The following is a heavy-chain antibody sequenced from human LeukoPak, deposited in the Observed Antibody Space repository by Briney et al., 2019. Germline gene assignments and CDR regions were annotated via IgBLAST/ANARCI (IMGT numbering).Heavy chain of an antibody. V-gene: IGHV3-23*01. CDR3: AKVAAGFFHYYYGMDV. CDR1: GFTFSSYA. J-gene: IGHJ6*02. D-gene: IGHD2-15*01. Sequence: PGGSLRLSCAASGFTFSSYAMSWVRQAPGKGLEWVSAISGRGGSTYYADSVKGRFTISRDNSKNTLYLQMNSLRAEDTAVYYCAKVAAGFFHYYYGMDVWGQGATVTVSS. CDR2: ISGRGGST.